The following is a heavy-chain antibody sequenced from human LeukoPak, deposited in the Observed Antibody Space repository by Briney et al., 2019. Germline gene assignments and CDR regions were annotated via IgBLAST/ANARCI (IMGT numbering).Heavy chain of an antibody. Sequence: PSETLSLTCTVSGGSISSGSYYWGWIRQPPGKGLEWIGSIYYSGSTYYNPSLKSRVTISVDTSKNQFSLKLSSVTAADTAVYYCARATGYYDSSGYYYLFDYWGQGTLVTVSS. J-gene: IGHJ4*02. CDR3: ARATGYYDSSGYYYLFDY. CDR2: IYYSGST. D-gene: IGHD3-22*01. CDR1: GGSISSGSYY. V-gene: IGHV4-39*07.